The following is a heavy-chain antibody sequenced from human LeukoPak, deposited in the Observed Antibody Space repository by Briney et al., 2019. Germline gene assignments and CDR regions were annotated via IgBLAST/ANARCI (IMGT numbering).Heavy chain of an antibody. Sequence: SETLSLTCAVYGGSFSGYYWSWIRQPSGEGLEWIGEINHSGSTNYNPSLKSRVAISVATSKNQFSLKLSSVTAADTAVYYCARGTTATTIDYWGQGTLVTVSS. V-gene: IGHV4-34*01. D-gene: IGHD4-17*01. CDR3: ARGTTATTIDY. J-gene: IGHJ4*02. CDR1: GGSFSGYY. CDR2: INHSGST.